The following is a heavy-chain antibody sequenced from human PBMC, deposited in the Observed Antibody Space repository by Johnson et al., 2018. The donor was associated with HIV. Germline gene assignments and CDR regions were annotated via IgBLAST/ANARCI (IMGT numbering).Heavy chain of an antibody. CDR1: GFTVSSNY. D-gene: IGHD4-17*01. CDR3: ASYGDYKSSDAFDI. CDR2: IYSGGST. Sequence: VQLVESGGGLIQPGGSLRLSCVGSGFTVSSNYMSWVRQAPGKGLEWVSVIYSGGSTYYADSVKGRFTISRDNSKNTVYLQMNSLRAEETAVYYWASYGDYKSSDAFDIWGQGTLVTVSS. J-gene: IGHJ3*02. V-gene: IGHV3-66*03.